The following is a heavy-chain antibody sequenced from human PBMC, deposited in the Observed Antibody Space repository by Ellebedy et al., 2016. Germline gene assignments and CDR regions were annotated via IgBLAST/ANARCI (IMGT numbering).Heavy chain of an antibody. Sequence: GESLKISXPASGFTFSDYYMSWLRQAPGKGLEWVSYISSSGSTIYYADSVKGRFTISRDNAKNSLYLQMNSLRAEDTAVYYCARDEGSGYYVWGQGTLVTVSS. CDR2: ISSSGSTI. J-gene: IGHJ4*02. CDR3: ARDEGSGYYV. D-gene: IGHD3-3*01. V-gene: IGHV3-11*01. CDR1: GFTFSDYY.